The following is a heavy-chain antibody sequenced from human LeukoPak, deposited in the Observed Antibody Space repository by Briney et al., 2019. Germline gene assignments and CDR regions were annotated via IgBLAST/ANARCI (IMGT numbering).Heavy chain of an antibody. CDR1: GFTFSSYE. Sequence: GGSLRLSCAASGFTFSSYEMNWVRQAPGKGLEWVSYISSSGNTLYYADSVKGRFTISRDNAKNSLYLQMSSLRAEDTAVYYCVRQMPTARYCDYWGQGTLVTVSS. J-gene: IGHJ4*02. CDR3: VRQMPTARYCDY. D-gene: IGHD5-24*01. V-gene: IGHV3-48*03. CDR2: ISSSGNTL.